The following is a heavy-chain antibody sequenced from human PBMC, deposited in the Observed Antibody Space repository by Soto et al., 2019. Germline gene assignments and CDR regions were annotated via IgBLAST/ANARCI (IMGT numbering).Heavy chain of an antibody. J-gene: IGHJ6*02. V-gene: IGHV1-69*01. CDR3: ARLGFFGVVSYYGMDV. CDR1: GGTFSSYA. Sequence: QVQLVQSGAEVKKPGSSVKVSCKASGGTFSSYAISWVRQAPGQGLEWLGGIIPIFGTANYAQKFQGRVTITADESTSTAYMELSSLRSEDTAVYYCARLGFFGVVSYYGMDVWGQGTTVTVSS. CDR2: IIPIFGTA. D-gene: IGHD3-3*01.